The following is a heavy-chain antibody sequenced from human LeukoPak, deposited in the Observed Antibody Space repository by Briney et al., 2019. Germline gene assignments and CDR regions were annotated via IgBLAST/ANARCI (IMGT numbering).Heavy chain of an antibody. Sequence: SETLSLTCSVSGGSISSLYWSWIRQPPGKGLEWIGYIYYTGSTNYNPSLKSRVTMFVDMSKNQFSLRLSSVTAADTAVYYCARHRAYSSSSPFDYWGHGTLVTVSS. V-gene: IGHV4-59*08. CDR2: IYYTGST. J-gene: IGHJ4*01. CDR1: GGSISSLY. CDR3: ARHRAYSSSSPFDY. D-gene: IGHD6-6*01.